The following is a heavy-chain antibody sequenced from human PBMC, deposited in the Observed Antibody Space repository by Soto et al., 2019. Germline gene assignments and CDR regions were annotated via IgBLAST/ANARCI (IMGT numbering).Heavy chain of an antibody. Sequence: QVQLVQSGAEVKKPGASVKVSCIVSGYTLNEVAMHWVRQAPGKGLEWLGGFDHDEAETIYAQHFQGRVTMTEDTSTDTVYMELSSLRSEDTALYFCTTYHGDYNFDHWGQGTLVTVSS. CDR2: FDHDEAET. V-gene: IGHV1-24*01. CDR3: TTYHGDYNFDH. D-gene: IGHD4-17*01. J-gene: IGHJ5*02. CDR1: GYTLNEVA.